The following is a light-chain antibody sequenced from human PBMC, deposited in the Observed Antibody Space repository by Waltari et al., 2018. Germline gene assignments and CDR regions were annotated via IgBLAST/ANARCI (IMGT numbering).Light chain of an antibody. V-gene: IGKV3-11*01. J-gene: IGKJ1*01. CDR3: QQRSNWPLT. CDR1: QGVSSF. CDR2: DAS. Sequence: EIELTQSPATLSLSPGERATLSCRASQGVSSFLAWYQQKPGQAPRLLIYDASNRATGIPARFSGSGSGTDFTLTISSLEPEDFAIYYCQQRSNWPLTFGQGTKVEIK.